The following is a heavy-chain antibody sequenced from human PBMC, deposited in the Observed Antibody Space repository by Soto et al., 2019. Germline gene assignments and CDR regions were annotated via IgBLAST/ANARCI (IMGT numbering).Heavy chain of an antibody. CDR1: GGSFSGYY. CDR2: INHSGST. J-gene: IGHJ4*02. D-gene: IGHD4-17*01. Sequence: PSETLSLTCAVYGGSFSGYYWSWIRQPPGKGLEWIGEINHSGSTNYNPSLKSRVTISVDTSKNQFSLKLSSVAAADTAVYYCARVHNDYGDTFFDYWGQGTLVTVSS. V-gene: IGHV4-34*01. CDR3: ARVHNDYGDTFFDY.